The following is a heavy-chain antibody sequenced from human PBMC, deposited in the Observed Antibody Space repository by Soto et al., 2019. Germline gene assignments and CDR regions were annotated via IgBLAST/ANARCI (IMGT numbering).Heavy chain of an antibody. CDR1: GDSISSGGYS. D-gene: IGHD5-12*01. Sequence: QLQLQESGSGLVKPSQTLSLTCAVSGDSISSGGYSWSWIRQPPGKGLEWIGYIHHSGSTYYNPSRKSRVTISVARSKNQFSLKLSSVTAADTAVYYCARGRATMRDAFDIWGQGTMVTVSS. CDR3: ARGRATMRDAFDI. CDR2: IHHSGST. J-gene: IGHJ3*02. V-gene: IGHV4-30-2*01.